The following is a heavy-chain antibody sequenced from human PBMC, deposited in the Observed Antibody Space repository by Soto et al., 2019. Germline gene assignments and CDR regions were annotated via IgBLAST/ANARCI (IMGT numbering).Heavy chain of an antibody. CDR2: IYHSGST. V-gene: IGHV4-4*02. D-gene: IGHD3-10*01. J-gene: IGHJ6*02. Sequence: PSETLSLTCAVSGGSISSTNRWSWVRQPPGKGLEWIGEIYHSGSTNYNPSLKSRVTISVDKSKKQFSLKLSSVTAADTAVYYCARLAMVRGVPTYGMDVWGQGTTVT. CDR3: ARLAMVRGVPTYGMDV. CDR1: GGSISSTNR.